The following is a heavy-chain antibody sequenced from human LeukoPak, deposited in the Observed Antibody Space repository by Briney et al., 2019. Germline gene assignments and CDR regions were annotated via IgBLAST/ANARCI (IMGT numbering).Heavy chain of an antibody. J-gene: IGHJ6*02. Sequence: GGSLRLSCAASGFSFNMYSMSWVRQAPGKGPEWVSYISSNSDSTYYADSVKGRFTISRDNARNTLYLQMNSLRAEDTAVYYCARVGCSGGSCYSWTYYYYGMDVWGQGTTVTVSS. CDR3: ARVGCSGGSCYSWTYYYYGMDV. D-gene: IGHD2-15*01. V-gene: IGHV3-48*04. CDR1: GFSFNMYS. CDR2: ISSNSDST.